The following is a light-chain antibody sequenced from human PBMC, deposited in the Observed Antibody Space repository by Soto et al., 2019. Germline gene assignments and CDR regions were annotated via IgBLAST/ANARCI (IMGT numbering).Light chain of an antibody. CDR3: QQYNNWPPLT. Sequence: EIVLTQSRATLSVSPCEGATLFVRASQRVSGNLAWYQQKPGQAPRLLMYGASIRATGFPDRFSGSGSGTEFTLTISSLQSEDFAVYYCQQYNNWPPLTFGGGTKVDIK. V-gene: IGKV3-15*01. J-gene: IGKJ4*01. CDR1: QRVSGN. CDR2: GAS.